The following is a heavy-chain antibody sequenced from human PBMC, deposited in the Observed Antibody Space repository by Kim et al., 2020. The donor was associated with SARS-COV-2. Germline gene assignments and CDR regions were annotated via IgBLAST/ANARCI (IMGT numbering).Heavy chain of an antibody. D-gene: IGHD5-12*01. Sequence: TYYPGSGKGRFTSSRDKSKNTLYLQMNNLRAEDTAVYFCAKSGQLDYWGQGTLVTVSS. CDR2: T. J-gene: IGHJ4*02. CDR3: AKSGQLDY. V-gene: IGHV3-23*01.